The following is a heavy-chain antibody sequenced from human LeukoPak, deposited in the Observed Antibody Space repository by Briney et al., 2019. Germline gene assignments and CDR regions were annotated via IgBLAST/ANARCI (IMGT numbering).Heavy chain of an antibody. V-gene: IGHV3-30*02. J-gene: IGHJ6*03. CDR2: IRYDGSNK. Sequence: GGSLRLSCAASGFTFSSYGMHWVRQAPGKGLEWVAFIRYDGSNKYYADSVKGRFTISRDNAKNSLYLQMNSLRAEDTAVYYCARIRIAAAGTLYYYYMDVWGKGTTVTVSS. CDR1: GFTFSSYG. D-gene: IGHD6-13*01. CDR3: ARIRIAAAGTLYYYYMDV.